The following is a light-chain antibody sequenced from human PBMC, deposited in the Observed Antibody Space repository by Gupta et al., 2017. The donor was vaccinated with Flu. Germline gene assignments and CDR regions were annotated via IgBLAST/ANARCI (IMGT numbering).Light chain of an antibody. CDR1: QSISSY. V-gene: IGKV1-39*01. J-gene: IGKJ2*04. CDR2: AAS. CDR3: QQSYRTPRS. Sequence: IQLTQSPSSLSASVGDRVTITCRASQSISSYLNWYQQKPGKAPKLLIYAASSLQSGVPSRFSGSGSGTDFTLTISSLQPEDFATYYGQQSYRTPRSFGQGTKLEIK.